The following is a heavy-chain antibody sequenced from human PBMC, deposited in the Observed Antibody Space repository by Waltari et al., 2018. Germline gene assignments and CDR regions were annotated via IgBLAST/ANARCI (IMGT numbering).Heavy chain of an antibody. D-gene: IGHD2-21*01. CDR3: ARVPLYCGGDCSQWYFDL. J-gene: IGHJ2*01. CDR1: GGSISSGDYY. CDR2: IYYSGST. V-gene: IGHV4-30-4*08. Sequence: QVQLQESGPGLVKPSQTLSLTCTVSGGSISSGDYYWIWLRQPPGQGLEWIGYIYYSGSTYYNPSLKSRVTISVDTSKNQFSLKLSSVTAADTAVYYCARVPLYCGGDCSQWYFDLWGRGTLVTVSS.